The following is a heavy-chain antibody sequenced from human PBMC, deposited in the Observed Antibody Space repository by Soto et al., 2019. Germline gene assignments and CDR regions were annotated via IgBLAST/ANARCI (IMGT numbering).Heavy chain of an antibody. V-gene: IGHV4-30-2*01. CDR3: GRVVLS. CDR1: GGSANSGGYS. Sequence: TLSLTCSVSGGSANSGGYSWGWIRQPPGKGLEWLGFISPSGRPAYNPSLKSRVTISVDRSNNQISLELSSVTAADTAVYYRGRVVLSWGPGTLVTVSS. J-gene: IGHJ5*02. D-gene: IGHD3-10*02. CDR2: ISPSGRP.